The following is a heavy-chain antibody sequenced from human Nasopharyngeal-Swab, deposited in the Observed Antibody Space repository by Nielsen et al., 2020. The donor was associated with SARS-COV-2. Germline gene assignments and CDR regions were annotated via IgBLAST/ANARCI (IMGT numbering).Heavy chain of an antibody. D-gene: IGHD3-3*01. CDR3: ARHGGDFWSGYYDEDGLRYFDY. J-gene: IGHJ4*02. Sequence: SETLSLTCAVYGGSFSSYYWSWIRQPPGKGLEWIGYIYYSGSTNYNPSLKSRVTISVDTSKNQFSLKLSSVTAADTAVYYCARHGGDFWSGYYDEDGLRYFDYWGQGTLVTVSS. CDR1: GGSFSSYY. V-gene: IGHV4-59*08. CDR2: IYYSGST.